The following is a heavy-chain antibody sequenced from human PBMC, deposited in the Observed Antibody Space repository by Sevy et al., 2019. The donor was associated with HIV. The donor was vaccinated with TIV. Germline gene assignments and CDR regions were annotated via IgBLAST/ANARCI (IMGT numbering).Heavy chain of an antibody. CDR1: GFTFSSYA. V-gene: IGHV3-23*01. CDR2: ISGSGGST. Sequence: GGSLRLSCAASGFTFSSYAMSWVRQAPGKGLEWVSAISGSGGSTYYADSVKGRFTISRDNSKNTLYLQMNSLRAEDTAVYYCTKVRWPTVTTIAGSRLPNCWFDPWGQGTLVTVSS. J-gene: IGHJ5*02. D-gene: IGHD4-4*01. CDR3: TKVRWPTVTTIAGSRLPNCWFDP.